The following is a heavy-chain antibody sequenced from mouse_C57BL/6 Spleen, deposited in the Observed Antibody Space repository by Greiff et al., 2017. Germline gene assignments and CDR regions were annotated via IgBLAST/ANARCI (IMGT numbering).Heavy chain of an antibody. CDR1: GYTFTRYW. V-gene: IGHV1-5*01. CDR3: TRTEYSNTWCAY. J-gene: IGHJ3*01. CDR2: IYPGNSET. Sequence: EVQLQESGTVLARPGASVTMSCKPSGYTFTRYWMHWVKQRPGQGLEWIWAIYPGNSETSYNPTFKGKATLTSVTSASTAYWELSSLTNQASAVYYGTRTEYSNTWCAYWGQGLWSLSLQ. D-gene: IGHD2-5*01.